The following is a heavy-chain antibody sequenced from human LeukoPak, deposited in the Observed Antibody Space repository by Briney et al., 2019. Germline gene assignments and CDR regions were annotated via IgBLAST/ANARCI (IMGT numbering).Heavy chain of an antibody. CDR2: IYSGGTT. CDR3: ARGGKATVVTM. Sequence: SETLSLTCTVSGGSINSYYWSWIRQPAGKGLEWIGRIYSGGTTNYNPSLKSRVSMSVDTSKNQFSLKLTSVTAADTAIYYCARGGKATVVTMWGQGILVTVSS. V-gene: IGHV4-4*07. J-gene: IGHJ4*02. CDR1: GGSINSYY. D-gene: IGHD4-23*01.